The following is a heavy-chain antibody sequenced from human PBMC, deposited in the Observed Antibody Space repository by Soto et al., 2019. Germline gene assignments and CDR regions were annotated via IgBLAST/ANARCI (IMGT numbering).Heavy chain of an antibody. CDR1: GYIFTGYY. Sequence: ASVKVSCKASGYIFTGYYMHWVRQAPGQGLEWMGWINPNSGGTNYAQKFQGWVTMTRDTSIRTAYMELSRLTSDDTAVYYCATPTPLRGAMITNITFDFWGQGTTVPVSA. CDR2: INPNSGGT. CDR3: ATPTPLRGAMITNITFDF. D-gene: IGHD3-10*01. J-gene: IGHJ4*02. V-gene: IGHV1-2*04.